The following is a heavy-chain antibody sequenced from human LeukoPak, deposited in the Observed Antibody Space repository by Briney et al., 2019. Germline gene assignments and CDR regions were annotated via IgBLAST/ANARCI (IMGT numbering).Heavy chain of an antibody. Sequence: GGSLRLSCLASGFTFSSYGMHWVRQAPGKGLEWVAFIRYDGNIKYYADSVKGRFTISRDNSQNTLFLQMNTLRPEDTAVYYCATEAITCSSTSCLNWFDPWGQGTLVTVSS. CDR3: ATEAITCSSTSCLNWFDP. CDR1: GFTFSSYG. CDR2: IRYDGNIK. J-gene: IGHJ5*02. D-gene: IGHD2-2*01. V-gene: IGHV3-30*02.